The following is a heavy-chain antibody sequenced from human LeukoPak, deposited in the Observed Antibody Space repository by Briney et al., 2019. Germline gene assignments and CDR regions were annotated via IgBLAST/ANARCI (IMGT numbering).Heavy chain of an antibody. Sequence: ASVKVSCKASGGTFSSYAISWVRQAPGQGLEWMGIIDPSGGSTSYAQKFQGRVTMTRGTSTSTVHMELSSLRSDDTAVYYCARLSQQTFDIWGQGTLVTVSS. CDR3: ARLSQQTFDI. CDR1: GGTFSSYA. CDR2: IDPSGGST. J-gene: IGHJ3*02. V-gene: IGHV1-46*01.